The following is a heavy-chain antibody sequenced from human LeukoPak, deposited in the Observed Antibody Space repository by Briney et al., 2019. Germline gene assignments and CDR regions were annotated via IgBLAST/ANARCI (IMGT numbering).Heavy chain of an antibody. CDR3: SRELPRQVTLDY. D-gene: IGHD2-21*02. Sequence: QPGGSLRLSCVASEFNFISYGMQWVRQAPGKGLVWVSRIFADGSTTSYADSVKGRFTISRDNAKNTLYLQMNSLRAEDTAVYYCSRELPRQVTLDYWGQGTLVTVSP. J-gene: IGHJ4*01. CDR1: EFNFISYG. CDR2: IFADGSTT. V-gene: IGHV3-74*01.